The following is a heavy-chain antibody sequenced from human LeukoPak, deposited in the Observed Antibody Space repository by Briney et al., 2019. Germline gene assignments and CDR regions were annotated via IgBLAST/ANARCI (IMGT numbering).Heavy chain of an antibody. V-gene: IGHV3-48*04. CDR2: ISSGGDII. CDR3: TREDYYYASGR. J-gene: IGHJ4*02. Sequence: GSLRLSCAASGFTFSDYSMSWVRQAPVKGLEWVSYISSGGDIIYYADSVKGRFTISRDNAKNSLFLQMNSLRAEDTAVYYCTREDYYYASGRWAQGTLVTVSS. D-gene: IGHD3-10*01. CDR1: GFTFSDYS.